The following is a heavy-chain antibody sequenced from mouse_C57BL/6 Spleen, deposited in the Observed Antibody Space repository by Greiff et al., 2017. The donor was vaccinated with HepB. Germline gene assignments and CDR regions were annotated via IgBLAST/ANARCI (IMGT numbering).Heavy chain of an antibody. V-gene: IGHV1-50*01. D-gene: IGHD1-1*01. J-gene: IGHJ3*01. CDR2: IDPSDSYT. CDR3: ALYYGSSPFAY. Sequence: QVQLQQPGAELVKPGASVKLSCKASGYTFTSYWMQWVKQRPGQGLEWIGEIDPSDSYTNYNQKFKGKATFTVDTSSSTAYMQLSSLTSEDSAVYYCALYYGSSPFAYWGQGTLVTVSA. CDR1: GYTFTSYW.